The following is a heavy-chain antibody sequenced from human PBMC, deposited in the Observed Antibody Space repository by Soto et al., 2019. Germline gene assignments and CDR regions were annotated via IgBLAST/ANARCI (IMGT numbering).Heavy chain of an antibody. CDR3: AKRPLTAAGFDY. CDR1: GFTFSNYA. D-gene: IGHD6-13*01. J-gene: IGHJ4*02. Sequence: EVQLLESGGGLVQPGGSLRLSCAASGFTFSNYAMTWVLQAPGKGLEWVSVIPGSGGGTYFVDSVKGRFTISRDNSKNTVYLQLNSLRAEDTAVYYCAKRPLTAAGFDYWGQGTLVTVSS. CDR2: IPGSGGGT. V-gene: IGHV3-23*01.